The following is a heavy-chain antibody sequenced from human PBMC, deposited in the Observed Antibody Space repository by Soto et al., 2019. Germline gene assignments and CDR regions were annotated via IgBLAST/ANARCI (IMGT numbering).Heavy chain of an antibody. J-gene: IGHJ6*02. CDR1: GGTFSSYA. Sequence: SVKVSCKAAGGTFSSYAIIWVRQAPGQGLEWMGGIIPIFGTANYAQKFQGRVTITADKSTSTAYMELSSLRSEDTAVYYCARAIRGYYDSSGYSLPYYYYGMDVWGQGTTVTVSS. V-gene: IGHV1-69*06. CDR2: IIPIFGTA. D-gene: IGHD3-22*01. CDR3: ARAIRGYYDSSGYSLPYYYYGMDV.